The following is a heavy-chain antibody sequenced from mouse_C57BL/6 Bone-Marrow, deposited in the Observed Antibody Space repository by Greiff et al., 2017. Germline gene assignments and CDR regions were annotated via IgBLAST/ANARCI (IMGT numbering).Heavy chain of an antibody. CDR2: ISYDGSN. J-gene: IGHJ2*01. D-gene: IGHD1-1*01. CDR1: GYSITSGYY. Sequence: EVQLQQSGPGLVKPSQSLSLTCSVTGYSITSGYYWNWIRQFPGNKLEWMGYISYDGSNNYHPSLKNRIPITRDTSKNQFFLKLNSVTTEDTATYYCARSPTTVVDDWGQGTTLTVSS. CDR3: ARSPTTVVDD. V-gene: IGHV3-6*01.